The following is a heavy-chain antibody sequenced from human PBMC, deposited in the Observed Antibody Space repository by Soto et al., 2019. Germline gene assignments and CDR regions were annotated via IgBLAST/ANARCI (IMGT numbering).Heavy chain of an antibody. CDR3: PTRPGGGGY. V-gene: IGHV3-53*01. Sequence: EVQLVESGGGLIQPGGSLRLSCAVSGFTVSNNYMSWVRQAPGKGLEGVSVIYSGGYTAYGDSVKGRFTISRDNSKNTLYLKKKPRGPAAPAVFYWPTRPGGGGYWGQGTLVTVSS. CDR1: GFTVSNNY. CDR2: IYSGGYT. D-gene: IGHD3-10*01. J-gene: IGHJ4*02.